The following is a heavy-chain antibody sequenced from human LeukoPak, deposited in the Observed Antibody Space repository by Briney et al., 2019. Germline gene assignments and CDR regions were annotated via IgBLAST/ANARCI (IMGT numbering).Heavy chain of an antibody. CDR1: GYTFTSYG. Sequence: ASVKLSCKASGYTFTSYGISWVRQAPGQGLEWMGWISAYNGNTNYAQKLQGRVTMTTDTSTSTAYMELRSLRSDDTAVYYCARELRFLEWLRAFDIWGQGTMVTVSS. D-gene: IGHD3-3*01. J-gene: IGHJ3*02. CDR2: ISAYNGNT. CDR3: ARELRFLEWLRAFDI. V-gene: IGHV1-18*01.